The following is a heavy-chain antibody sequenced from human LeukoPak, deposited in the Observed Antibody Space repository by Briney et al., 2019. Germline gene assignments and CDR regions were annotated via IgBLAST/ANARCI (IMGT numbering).Heavy chain of an antibody. V-gene: IGHV3-7*01. CDR2: IKQDGSEK. Sequence: PGGSLRPSCAASGFTFSSYWMSWVRQAPGKGLEWVANIKQDGSEKYYVDSVKGRLTISRDNAKNSLYLQMNSLRAEDTAVYFCAREGLYNYGYVYGYWGQGTLVTVSS. CDR1: GFTFSSYW. CDR3: AREGLYNYGYVYGY. J-gene: IGHJ4*02. D-gene: IGHD5-18*01.